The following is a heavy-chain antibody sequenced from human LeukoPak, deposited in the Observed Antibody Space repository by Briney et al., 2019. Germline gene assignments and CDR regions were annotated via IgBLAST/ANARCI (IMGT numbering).Heavy chain of an antibody. V-gene: IGHV1-69*06. CDR3: AKDSRDHTYGWSWRYFDY. Sequence: GASVKVSCKASGGTFSSYAISWVRQAPGQGLEWMGGIIPIFGTANYAQKFQGRVTITADKSTSTAYMELSSLRSEDTAVYYCAKDSRDHTYGWSWRYFDYWGQGTLVTVSS. D-gene: IGHD5-18*01. CDR2: IIPIFGTA. J-gene: IGHJ4*02. CDR1: GGTFSSYA.